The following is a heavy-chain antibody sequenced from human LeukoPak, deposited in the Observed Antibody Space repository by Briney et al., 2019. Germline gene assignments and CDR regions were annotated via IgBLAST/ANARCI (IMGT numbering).Heavy chain of an antibody. CDR2: ISGTGGTT. V-gene: IGHV3-23*01. CDR3: AGGPSYYYDSRWFDP. Sequence: PGGSLRLSCAASGLTFSNYAMSWVRQAPGKGLDWVSAISGTGGTTYYADSVKGRSTISRDNSKNTLYLQMNSLRAEDTAVYYCAGGPSYYYDSRWFDPWGQGTLVTVSS. CDR1: GLTFSNYA. D-gene: IGHD3-22*01. J-gene: IGHJ5*02.